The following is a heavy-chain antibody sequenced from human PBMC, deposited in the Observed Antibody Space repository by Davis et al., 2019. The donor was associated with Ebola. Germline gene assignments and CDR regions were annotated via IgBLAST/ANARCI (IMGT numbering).Heavy chain of an antibody. V-gene: IGHV5-51*01. CDR2: IYPGDSDT. J-gene: IGHJ4*02. D-gene: IGHD2-2*01. Sequence: KVSCKGSGYNFSSYWIAWVRQMPGKGLEWMGIIYPGDSDTRYSPSFQGQVTISADKSISTAYLQWSSLKASDTAMYYCAAEAGAMAMDYWGQGTLVTVSS. CDR1: GYNFSSYW. CDR3: AAEAGAMAMDY.